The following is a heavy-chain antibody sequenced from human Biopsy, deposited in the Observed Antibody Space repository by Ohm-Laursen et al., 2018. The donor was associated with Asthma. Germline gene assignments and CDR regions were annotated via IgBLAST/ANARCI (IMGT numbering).Heavy chain of an antibody. CDR1: GFTFSIYD. V-gene: IGHV3-30*03. J-gene: IGHJ3*02. CDR3: ARTHERWTSIQDDALDI. Sequence: SLRLSCSASGFTFSIYDIHRVRQAPGKGLEWVAVISYDGGNKFYGDSVKGRFTLSRDNSRNTLYLQMNSLRVEDTAIYYCARTHERWTSIQDDALDIWGQGTTVIVSS. D-gene: IGHD4-23*01. CDR2: ISYDGGNK.